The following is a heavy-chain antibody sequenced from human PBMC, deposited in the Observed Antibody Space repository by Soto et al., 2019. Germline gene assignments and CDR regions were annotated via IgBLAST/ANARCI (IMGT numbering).Heavy chain of an antibody. CDR3: TSLDSARSLGH. CDR1: GFTFGNYW. Sequence: GGSLRLSCVVSGFTFGNYWMSWVRQAPGKGLEGVANVEQNGGDKYYVDSVKGRFTISRDNAKNSLYLQRNRLTVAAPALYYCTSLDSARSLGHWGQLTLVTVSS. D-gene: IGHD1-26*01. J-gene: IGHJ4*02. V-gene: IGHV3-7*01. CDR2: VEQNGGDK.